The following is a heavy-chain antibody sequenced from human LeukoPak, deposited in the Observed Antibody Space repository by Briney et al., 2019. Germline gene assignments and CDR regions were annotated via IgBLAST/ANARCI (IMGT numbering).Heavy chain of an antibody. CDR3: ARYSYGYDY. V-gene: IGHV4-34*01. Sequence: PSETLSLTCAVYGGSFSGYYWSCIRQPPGKGLEWIGEINHSGSTNYNPSLKSRVTISVDTSKNQFSLKLSSVTAADTAVYYCARYSYGYDYWGQGTLVTVSS. CDR2: INHSGST. D-gene: IGHD5-18*01. J-gene: IGHJ4*02. CDR1: GGSFSGYY.